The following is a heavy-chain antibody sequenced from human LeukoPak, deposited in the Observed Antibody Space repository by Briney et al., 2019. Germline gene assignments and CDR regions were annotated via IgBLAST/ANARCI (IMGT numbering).Heavy chain of an antibody. CDR3: ARAPITTLSSSWYPSRGYYYYYGMDV. CDR2: IIPIFGTA. V-gene: IGHV1-69*13. Sequence: SVKVSCKASGGTFSGYAISWVRQAPGQGLEWMGGIIPIFGTANYAQKFQGRVTITADESTSTAYMELSSLRSEDTAVYYCARAPITTLSSSWYPSRGYYYYYGMDVWGQGTTVTVSS. CDR1: GGTFSGYA. J-gene: IGHJ6*02. D-gene: IGHD6-13*01.